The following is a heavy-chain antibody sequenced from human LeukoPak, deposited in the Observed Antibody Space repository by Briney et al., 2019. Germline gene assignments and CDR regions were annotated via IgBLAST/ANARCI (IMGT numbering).Heavy chain of an antibody. D-gene: IGHD2-21*01. CDR3: VRAYHPGGWFDP. CDR2: MNEDGGEI. Sequence: PGGSLRLSCAASGFTFSSSWMTWVRQAPGKGLEWVASMNEDGGEIHYVDSVKGRFTISRDNAKNSLYLQVNSLTAEDTAVYYCVRAYHPGGWFDPWGQGTLVTVSS. CDR1: GFTFSSSW. V-gene: IGHV3-7*04. J-gene: IGHJ5*02.